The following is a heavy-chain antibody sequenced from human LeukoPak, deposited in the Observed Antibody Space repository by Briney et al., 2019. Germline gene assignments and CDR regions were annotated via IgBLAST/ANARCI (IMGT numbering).Heavy chain of an antibody. Sequence: GRSLRLSCAASGFTFSSYAMSWVRQAPGKGLEWVSAISGSGGSTYYADSVKGRFTISRDNSKNTLYLQMNSLRAEDTAVYYCAKTDIVVVTAILSNFDYWGQGTLVTVSS. CDR3: AKTDIVVVTAILSNFDY. V-gene: IGHV3-23*01. CDR2: ISGSGGST. J-gene: IGHJ4*02. D-gene: IGHD2-21*02. CDR1: GFTFSSYA.